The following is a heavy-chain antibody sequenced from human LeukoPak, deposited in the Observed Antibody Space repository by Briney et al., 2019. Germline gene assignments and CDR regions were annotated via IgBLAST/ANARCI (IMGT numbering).Heavy chain of an antibody. CDR2: IYYSGST. CDR3: AGGNERGASSFDY. J-gene: IGHJ4*02. V-gene: IGHV4-59*01. Sequence: SETLSLTCTVSGGSISSYYWSWIRQPPGKGLEWIGYIYYSGSTNYNPSLKSRVTISVDTSKNQFSLKLSSVTAADTAVYYCAGGNERGASSFDYWGQGTLVTVSS. CDR1: GGSISSYY. D-gene: IGHD1-26*01.